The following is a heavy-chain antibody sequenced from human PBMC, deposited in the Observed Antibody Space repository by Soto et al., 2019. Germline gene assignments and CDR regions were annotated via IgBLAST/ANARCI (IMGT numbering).Heavy chain of an antibody. J-gene: IGHJ6*02. Sequence: QPQLQESGPGLVKPSETLSLTCTVSGASISSSSDFYWGWIRQTPGQGLEWIGSAYFSGKTFYNPSIERRGTISLDTSKNQCSLRLNSVTATDSAVYYCERQDYYGSGQPDYYYDAMDVWGQGTTVTVSS. D-gene: IGHD3-10*01. CDR2: AYFSGKT. V-gene: IGHV4-39*01. CDR3: ERQDYYGSGQPDYYYDAMDV. CDR1: GASISSSSDFY.